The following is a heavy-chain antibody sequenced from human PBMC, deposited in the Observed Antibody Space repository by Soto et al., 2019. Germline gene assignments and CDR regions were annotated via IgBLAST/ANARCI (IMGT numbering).Heavy chain of an antibody. Sequence: GGSLRLSCAASGFPFSSYAVSWVRQAPGKGLEWVSAISSSGDNTYYADSVKGRFTVSRDNFKNMLYLQMSRLRTEDTALYYCAKRGYPLAYYYGMDHWGQGTTVTVS. V-gene: IGHV3-23*01. D-gene: IGHD5-12*01. CDR1: GFPFSSYA. J-gene: IGHJ6*02. CDR3: AKRGYPLAYYYGMDH. CDR2: ISSSGDNT.